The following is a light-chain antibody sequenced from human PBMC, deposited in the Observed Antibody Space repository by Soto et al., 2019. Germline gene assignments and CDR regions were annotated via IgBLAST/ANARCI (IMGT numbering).Light chain of an antibody. Sequence: QSVLTQPASVSGSPGQSITISCTGTSSDVGACNCVSWYQQHPGKAPKLMIYEGSKRPSGVSNRFSGSKSGNTASLTISGLQAEDGADYYCSSYTSSSTVVFGGGTKLTVL. J-gene: IGLJ2*01. CDR1: SSDVGACNC. CDR2: EGS. V-gene: IGLV2-14*01. CDR3: SSYTSSSTVV.